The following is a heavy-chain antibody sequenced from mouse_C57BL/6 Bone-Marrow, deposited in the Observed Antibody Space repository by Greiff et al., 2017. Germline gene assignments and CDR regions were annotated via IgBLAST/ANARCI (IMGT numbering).Heavy chain of an antibody. Sequence: VQLQQPGAELVMPGASVKLSCKASGYTFTSYWMHWVKQRPGQGLEWIGEIDPSGSFTNYNQKFKGKSTLTVDKSSSTAYMQLSTLTSEDSAVYYCARLDYGSSFDYWGQGTTLTVSS. CDR3: ARLDYGSSFDY. J-gene: IGHJ2*01. V-gene: IGHV1-69*01. D-gene: IGHD1-1*01. CDR2: IDPSGSFT. CDR1: GYTFTSYW.